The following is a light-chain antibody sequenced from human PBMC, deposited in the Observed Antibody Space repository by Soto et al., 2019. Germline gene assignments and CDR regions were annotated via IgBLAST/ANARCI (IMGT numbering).Light chain of an antibody. J-gene: IGKJ3*01. CDR3: QQYNNWTLT. Sequence: ETVLTQSPGTLSASPGERATLSCRASQSVSSNLAWYLQKPGQAPRLLIYGASTRATGIPARFSGSGSGTEFTLTIGSLQSEDFAVYYCQQYNNWTLTFGPGTKVDIK. V-gene: IGKV3-15*01. CDR1: QSVSSN. CDR2: GAS.